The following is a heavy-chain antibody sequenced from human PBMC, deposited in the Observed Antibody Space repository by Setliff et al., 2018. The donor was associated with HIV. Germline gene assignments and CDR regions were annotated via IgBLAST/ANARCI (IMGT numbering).Heavy chain of an antibody. CDR2: INVGNGNT. CDR1: GYTFISYA. D-gene: IGHD6-19*01. J-gene: IGHJ6*03. CDR3: ARSLERQWLVPYYMDV. V-gene: IGHV1-3*01. Sequence: ASVKVSCKASGYTFISYAIHWVRQASGQRLEWMEWINVGNGNTKYSQNFQDRATITRDTFASTAYMELSSLRSEDTAVYYCARSLERQWLVPYYMDVWGKGTTVTVSS.